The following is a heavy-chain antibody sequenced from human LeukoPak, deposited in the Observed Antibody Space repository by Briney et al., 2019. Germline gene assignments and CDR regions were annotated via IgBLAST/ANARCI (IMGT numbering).Heavy chain of an antibody. J-gene: IGHJ4*02. D-gene: IGHD1-1*01. V-gene: IGHV3-7*01. CDR2: IKQDESEK. CDR1: GFTFTSYS. Sequence: GGSLRLSCAASGFTFTSYSMSWVRQAPGKGLEWVANIKQDESEKYYVDSVKGRFTISRDNAKNSLYLQMNSLRAEDTAVYYCARDKIEGPTKLDYWGQGILVTVSS. CDR3: ARDKIEGPTKLDY.